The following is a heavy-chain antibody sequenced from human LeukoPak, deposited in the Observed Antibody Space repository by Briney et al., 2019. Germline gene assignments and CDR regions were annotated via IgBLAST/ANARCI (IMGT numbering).Heavy chain of an antibody. CDR3: AREYFELGWNDPPRVY. D-gene: IGHD1-1*01. V-gene: IGHV3-11*04. J-gene: IGHJ4*02. Sequence: GGSLRLSCAASGFTFSDYYMSWIRQAPGKGLEWVSYISSSGSTIYYADSVKGRFTISRDNAKNSLYLQMNSLRAEDTAVYYCAREYFELGWNDPPRVYWGQGTLVTVSS. CDR2: ISSSGSTI. CDR1: GFTFSDYY.